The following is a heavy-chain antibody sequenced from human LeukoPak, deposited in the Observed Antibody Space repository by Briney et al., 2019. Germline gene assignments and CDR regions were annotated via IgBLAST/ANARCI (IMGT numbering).Heavy chain of an antibody. J-gene: IGHJ6*03. CDR1: GGSISSYY. V-gene: IGHV4-59*12. Sequence: PSETLSLTCTVSGGSISSYYWSWIRQPPGKGLEWIGYIYYSGSTNYNPSLKSRVTISLATSKTQFSLKLSSVTAADTAIYFCARAVEEISSSYFYYYHMDVWVKGTTVTVSS. CDR3: ARAVEEISSSYFYYYHMDV. D-gene: IGHD6-6*01. CDR2: IYYSGST.